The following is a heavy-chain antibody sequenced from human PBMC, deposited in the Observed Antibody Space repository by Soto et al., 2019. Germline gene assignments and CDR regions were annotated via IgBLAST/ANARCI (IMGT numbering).Heavy chain of an antibody. CDR3: ARIKGSSSRSYYYYGMDV. D-gene: IGHD6-6*01. CDR2: IDWDDDK. V-gene: IGHV2-70*11. Sequence: SGPTLVNATQTLTLTCTFSGFSLSTSGMCVSWIRQPPGKALEWLARIDWDDDKYYSTSLKTRLTISKDTSKYQVVLTMTNMDPVDTATYYCARIKGSSSRSYYYYGMDVWGQGTTVTVSS. CDR1: GFSLSTSGMC. J-gene: IGHJ6*02.